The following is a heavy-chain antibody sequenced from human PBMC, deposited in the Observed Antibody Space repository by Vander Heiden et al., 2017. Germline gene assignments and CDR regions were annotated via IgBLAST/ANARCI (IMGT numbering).Heavy chain of an antibody. CDR1: GGSISSYY. J-gene: IGHJ4*02. D-gene: IGHD5-12*01. V-gene: IGHV4-59*01. CDR2: IYYSGST. Sequence: QVQLQESRPGLVKPSETLSLTCTVSGGSISSYYWSWIRQPPGKGLEWIGYIYYSGSTNYNPSLKSRVTISVDTSKNQFSLKLSSVTAADTAVYYCAACRDGYHYPIDYWGQGTLVTVSS. CDR3: AACRDGYHYPIDY.